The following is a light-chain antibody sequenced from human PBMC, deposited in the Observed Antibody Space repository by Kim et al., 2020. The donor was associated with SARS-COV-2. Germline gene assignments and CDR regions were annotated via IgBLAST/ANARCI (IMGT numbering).Light chain of an antibody. CDR2: GAS. Sequence: LSLGQRVVLSCGPSQRVRGSHLAWYPHKPGQAPRLLIYGASSRASGIPDRFSGSGSGTDFPLTIGRLEPEDVAVYYCQHYGGPPYTFGQGTRLEI. V-gene: IGKV3-20*01. CDR1: QRVRGSH. J-gene: IGKJ2*01. CDR3: QHYGGPPYT.